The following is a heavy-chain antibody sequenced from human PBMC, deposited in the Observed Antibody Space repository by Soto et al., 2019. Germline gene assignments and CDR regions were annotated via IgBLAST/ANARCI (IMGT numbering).Heavy chain of an antibody. CDR3: ARVSLDDTGTPQPLDC. V-gene: IGHV1-18*01. D-gene: IGHD1-1*01. J-gene: IGHJ4*02. Sequence: GASVKVSCKASGYTFKSYGVSWVRQAPGQGLEWMGWISAYDGNTNYAQKLQGRVTMTTDTSTNTAYMELRSLRSDDRAVYYCARVSLDDTGTPQPLDCWGQGTLVTSPQ. CDR2: ISAYDGNT. CDR1: GYTFKSYG.